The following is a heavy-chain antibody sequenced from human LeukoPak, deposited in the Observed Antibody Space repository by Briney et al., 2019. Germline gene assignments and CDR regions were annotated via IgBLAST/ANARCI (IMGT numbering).Heavy chain of an antibody. V-gene: IGHV4-59*12. D-gene: IGHD6-19*01. Sequence: PSETLSLTCTVSGGSISSYYWSWIRQPPGKGLEWIGYIYYSGSTNYNPSLKSRVTITVDTSKNQFSLKLSSVTAADTAVYYCARVTSPLYYSSGSRNFDYWGQGTLVTVSS. CDR1: GGSISSYY. J-gene: IGHJ4*02. CDR2: IYYSGST. CDR3: ARVTSPLYYSSGSRNFDY.